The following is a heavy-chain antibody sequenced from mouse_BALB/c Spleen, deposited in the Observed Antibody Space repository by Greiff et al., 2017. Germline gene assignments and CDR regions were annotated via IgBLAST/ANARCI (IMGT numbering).Heavy chain of an antibody. D-gene: IGHD2-14*01. V-gene: IGHV5-6-2*01. J-gene: IGHJ4*01. Sequence: DVKLVESGGGLVKLGGSLKLSCAASGFTFSSYYMSWVRQTPEKRLELVAAINSNGGSTYYPDTVKGRFTISRDNAKNTLYLQMSSLKSEDTALYYCARYYRYENYYAMDYWGQGTSVTVSS. CDR3: ARYYRYENYYAMDY. CDR2: INSNGGST. CDR1: GFTFSSYY.